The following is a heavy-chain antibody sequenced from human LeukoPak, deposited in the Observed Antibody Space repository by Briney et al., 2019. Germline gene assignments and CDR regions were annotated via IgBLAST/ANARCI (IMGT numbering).Heavy chain of an antibody. Sequence: PGRSLRLSCAASGFAFDDYAMHWVRQAPGKGLEWVAVISYDGSNKYYADSVKGRFTISRDNSKNTLYLQMNSLRAEDTAVYYCASWSYYYPLRSGWGQGTLVTVSS. J-gene: IGHJ4*02. V-gene: IGHV3-30*03. CDR3: ASWSYYYPLRSG. D-gene: IGHD3-10*01. CDR1: GFAFDDYA. CDR2: ISYDGSNK.